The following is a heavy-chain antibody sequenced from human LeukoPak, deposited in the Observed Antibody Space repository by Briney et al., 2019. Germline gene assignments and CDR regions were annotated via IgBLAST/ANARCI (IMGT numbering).Heavy chain of an antibody. V-gene: IGHV3-33*01. D-gene: IGHD4-17*01. J-gene: IGHJ4*02. CDR3: ARENTVTTSFDY. Sequence: GRSLRLSCAASGFTFSSYGMHWVRQAPGNGLEWVAVIWYDGSNKYYADSVKGRFTISRDNSKNTLYLQMNSLRAEDTAVYYCARENTVTTSFDYWGQGTLVTVSS. CDR2: IWYDGSNK. CDR1: GFTFSSYG.